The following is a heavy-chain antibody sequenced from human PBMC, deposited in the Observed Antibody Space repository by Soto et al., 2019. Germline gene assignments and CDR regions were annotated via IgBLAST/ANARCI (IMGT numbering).Heavy chain of an antibody. Sequence: VKVSCKASGDTFSSYAISWVRQAPGKGLEWMGKIIPTFGRTNYAQKFQGRLTISADDSTSTAYMELSSLLSEDTAVYCCARDPLSSFAMDVWGQGTTVTVSS. V-gene: IGHV1-69*15. D-gene: IGHD3-10*02. CDR2: IIPTFGRT. J-gene: IGHJ6*02. CDR3: ARDPLSSFAMDV. CDR1: GDTFSSYA.